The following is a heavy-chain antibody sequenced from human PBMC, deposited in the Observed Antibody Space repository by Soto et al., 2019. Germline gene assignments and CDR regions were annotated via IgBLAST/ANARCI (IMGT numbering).Heavy chain of an antibody. CDR1: GGSISSGGYY. CDR3: ARDEGYGDTLGY. V-gene: IGHV4-31*03. D-gene: IGHD5-18*01. CDR2: IYYSGST. Sequence: SETLSLTCTVSGGSISSGGYYWSWIRQHPGKGLEWIGYIYYSGSTYYNPSLKSRVTISVDTSKNQFSLKLSSVTAADTAVYYCARDEGYGDTLGYWGQGTLFTVSS. J-gene: IGHJ4*02.